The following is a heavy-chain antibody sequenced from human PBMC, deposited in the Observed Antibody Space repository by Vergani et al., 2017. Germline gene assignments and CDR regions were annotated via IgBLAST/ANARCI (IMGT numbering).Heavy chain of an antibody. D-gene: IGHD2-15*01. CDR1: GFTFSSYS. V-gene: IGHV3-21*01. CDR2: ISSSRSYI. CDR3: ARDWRAMVVAAEGDY. J-gene: IGHJ4*02. Sequence: EVQLVASGGGLVKPGGSLRLSCAASGFTFSSYSMNWVRQAPGKGLEWVSSISSSRSYIYYADSVKGRFTISRDNAKNSLYLQMNSLRAEDTAVYYCARDWRAMVVAAEGDYWGQGTLVTVSS.